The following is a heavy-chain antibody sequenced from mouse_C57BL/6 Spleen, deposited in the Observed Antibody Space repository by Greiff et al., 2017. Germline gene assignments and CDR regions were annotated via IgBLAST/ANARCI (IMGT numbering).Heavy chain of an antibody. CDR2: INPYNGGT. J-gene: IGHJ3*01. Sequence: EVQLQQSGPVLVTPGASVKMYCKASGYTFTDYYMNWVKQSHGKSLEWIGVINPYNGGTSYNQKFKGKATLTVDKSSSTAYMELNSLTSEDSAVYYCARDMLGNFDWFAYWGQGTLVTVSA. V-gene: IGHV1-19*01. CDR1: GYTFTDYY. CDR3: ARDMLGNFDWFAY. D-gene: IGHD2-1*01.